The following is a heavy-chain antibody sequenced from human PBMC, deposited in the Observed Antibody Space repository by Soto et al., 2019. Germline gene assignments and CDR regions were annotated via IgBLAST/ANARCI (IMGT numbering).Heavy chain of an antibody. Sequence: SVKVSCKASGYIFSSYSISWVRQAPGQGLEWMGGVIPVFGTTRDVQKFQGRVTMTANESTSTVYMELSRLRSEDTAIYYCAREVHTDGAFDIWGQGTMVTVSS. V-gene: IGHV1-69*13. CDR2: VIPVFGTT. CDR3: AREVHTDGAFDI. CDR1: GYIFSSYS. J-gene: IGHJ3*02. D-gene: IGHD5-18*01.